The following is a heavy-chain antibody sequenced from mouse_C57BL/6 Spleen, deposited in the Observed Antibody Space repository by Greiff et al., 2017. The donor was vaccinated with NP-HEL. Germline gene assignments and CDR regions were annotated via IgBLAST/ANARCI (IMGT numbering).Heavy chain of an antibody. V-gene: IGHV1-50*01. D-gene: IGHD1-1*01. J-gene: IGHJ2*01. CDR3: ARSTRLYYFDY. CDR1: GYTFTSYW. CDR2: IDPSDSYT. Sequence: VQLQQSGAELVKPGASVKLSCKASGYTFTSYWMQWVKQRPGQGLEWIGEIDPSDSYTNYNQKFKGKATLTVDTSSSTAYMQLSSLTSEDSAVYYCARSTRLYYFDYWGQSTTLTVSS.